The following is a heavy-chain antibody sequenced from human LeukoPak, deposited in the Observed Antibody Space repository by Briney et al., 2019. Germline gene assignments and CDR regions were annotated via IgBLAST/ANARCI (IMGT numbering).Heavy chain of an antibody. J-gene: IGHJ4*02. V-gene: IGHV4-30-4*01. Sequence: PSETLSLTCTVSGGSISTGGYYWSWIRQHPGKGLEWIGYIYYSGSTYYNPSLKSRVTISVDTSKNQFSLKLSSVTAADTAVYYCARYYYDSSGYYRYYFDYWGQGTLVTVSS. D-gene: IGHD3-22*01. CDR3: ARYYYDSSGYYRYYFDY. CDR2: IYYSGST. CDR1: GGSISTGGYY.